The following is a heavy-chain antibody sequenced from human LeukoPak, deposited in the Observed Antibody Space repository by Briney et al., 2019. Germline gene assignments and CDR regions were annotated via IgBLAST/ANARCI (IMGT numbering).Heavy chain of an antibody. Sequence: GESLKISCKGSGYSFTSYWIGWVRQMPGKGLERMGIIYPGDSDTRYSPSFQGQVTISADKSISTAYLQWSSLKASDTAMYYCARQSSYCGGDCYSARYWGQGTLVTVSS. CDR3: ARQSSYCGGDCYSARY. V-gene: IGHV5-51*01. CDR2: IYPGDSDT. CDR1: GYSFTSYW. D-gene: IGHD2-21*01. J-gene: IGHJ4*02.